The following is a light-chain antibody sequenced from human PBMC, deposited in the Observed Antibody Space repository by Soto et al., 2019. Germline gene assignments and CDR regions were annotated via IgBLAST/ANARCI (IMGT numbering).Light chain of an antibody. CDR3: CSYAGSRDVV. CDR1: SSDVGSYNL. CDR2: EGS. V-gene: IGLV2-23*01. J-gene: IGLJ2*01. Sequence: QSALTQPASVSGSPGQSITISCTGTSSDVGSYNLVSWYQQHPGKAPKLMIYEGSKRPSGVSNRFSGSKSGNTASLTISGLQAEDEVDYYCCSYAGSRDVVFGGGTKVTVL.